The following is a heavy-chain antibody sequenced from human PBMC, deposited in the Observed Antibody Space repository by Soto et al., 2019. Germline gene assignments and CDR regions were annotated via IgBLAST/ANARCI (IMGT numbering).Heavy chain of an antibody. Sequence: QRQLVESGGGVVQPGRSLRLSCEASGFSLNSYAIHWVRQAPGKGLEWVAVISFDSTHKYYGDSVKGRFSTSRDNSKNAVYLEMSRLTSNDAAVYYCGADCSSVVCYKHNGLDVWGQGTAVTVSA. CDR1: GFSLNSYA. D-gene: IGHD2-2*01. CDR2: ISFDSTHK. J-gene: IGHJ6*01. V-gene: IGHV3-30*04. CDR3: GADCSSVVCYKHNGLDV.